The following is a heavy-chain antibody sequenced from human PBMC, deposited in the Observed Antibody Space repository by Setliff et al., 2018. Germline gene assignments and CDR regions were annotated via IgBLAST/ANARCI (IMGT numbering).Heavy chain of an antibody. CDR3: ARRTEYYNFWSGYYDY. D-gene: IGHD3-3*01. Sequence: ASETLSLTCAVYGGSFSGYYWSWIRQPPGKGLEWIGEINHSGSTNDNPSLKSRVTMSVDTSKNQFSLKLSSVTAADTAMYYCARRTEYYNFWSGYYDYWGQGTLVTVSS. CDR2: INHSGST. J-gene: IGHJ4*02. CDR1: GGSFSGYY. V-gene: IGHV4-34*01.